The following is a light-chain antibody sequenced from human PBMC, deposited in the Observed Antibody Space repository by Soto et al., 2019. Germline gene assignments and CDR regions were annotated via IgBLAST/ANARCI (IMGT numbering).Light chain of an antibody. Sequence: QSVLTQPPSVSGAPGQRVTISCTGSSSNIRAGYDVHWYQQLPGTAPKLLIYGNSDRPSGVPDRFSGSKSGTSASLAITGLQAEDEADYYCQSYDSSLSNSVFGGGTKLTVL. CDR1: SSNIRAGYD. CDR2: GNS. V-gene: IGLV1-40*01. CDR3: QSYDSSLSNSV. J-gene: IGLJ2*01.